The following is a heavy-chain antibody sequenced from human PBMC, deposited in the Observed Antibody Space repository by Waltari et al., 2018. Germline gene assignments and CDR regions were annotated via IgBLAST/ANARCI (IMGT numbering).Heavy chain of an antibody. D-gene: IGHD6-19*01. CDR1: GYSFTSYW. CDR3: ARYVGGWSNRDAFDI. Sequence: EVQLVQSGAEVKKPGESLKISCKGSGYSFTSYWIGWGRQLPGKGLEWMGIIYPGDSDTRYSPSFQGQVTISADKSISTAYLQWSSLKASDTAMYYCARYVGGWSNRDAFDIWGQGTMVTVSS. CDR2: IYPGDSDT. J-gene: IGHJ3*02. V-gene: IGHV5-51*01.